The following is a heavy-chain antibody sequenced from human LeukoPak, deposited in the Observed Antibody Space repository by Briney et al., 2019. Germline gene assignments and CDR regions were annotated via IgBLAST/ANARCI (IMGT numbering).Heavy chain of an antibody. J-gene: IGHJ4*02. CDR3: ARVAEMGATSRSGDFDY. V-gene: IGHV4-34*01. D-gene: IGHD1-26*01. CDR2: INHSGST. CDR1: GGSFSGYY. Sequence: SETLSLTCAVYGGSFSGYYWSWIRQPPGKGLEWIGEINHSGSTNYNPSLKSRVTISVDTSKNQFSLKLSSVTAADTAVYYCARVAEMGATSRSGDFDYWGQGTLVTVSS.